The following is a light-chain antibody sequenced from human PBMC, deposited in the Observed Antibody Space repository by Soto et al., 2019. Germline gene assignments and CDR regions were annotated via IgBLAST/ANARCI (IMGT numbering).Light chain of an antibody. V-gene: IGLV1-40*01. CDR1: SSNIGAGYD. Sequence: QSVLTQPPSVSGAPGQRVTISCTGSSSNIGAGYDVHWYQQLPGTAPKLLIYGNSNRPSGVPDRFSGSKSGTSASLAITGLQVEDEADYYCQPYDSSLSVWVFGGGTKLTVL. CDR3: QPYDSSLSVWV. CDR2: GNS. J-gene: IGLJ3*02.